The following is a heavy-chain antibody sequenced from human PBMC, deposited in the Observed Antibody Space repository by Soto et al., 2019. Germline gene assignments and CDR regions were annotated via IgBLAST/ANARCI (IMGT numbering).Heavy chain of an antibody. CDR2: ISSSGSTI. J-gene: IGHJ4*02. D-gene: IGHD3-22*01. CDR3: ARGGYYDSSGPFDY. CDR1: GFTFSSYE. V-gene: IGHV3-48*03. Sequence: HPGGSLRLSCAASGFTFSSYEMNWVRQSPGKGLEWVSYISSSGSTIYYADSVKGRFTISRDNAKNSLYLQMNSLRAEDTAVYYCARGGYYDSSGPFDYWGQGTLVTVSS.